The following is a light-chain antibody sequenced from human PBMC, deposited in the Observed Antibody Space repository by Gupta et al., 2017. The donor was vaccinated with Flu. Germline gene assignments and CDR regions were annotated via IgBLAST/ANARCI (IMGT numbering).Light chain of an antibody. J-gene: IGKJ1*01. V-gene: IGKV1-39*01. CDR2: AAS. Sequence: DIQMTQSPSSLSASVGDRVTITGRASQSISSYLNWYQQKPGKAPKLLIYAASSLQSGVPSRFSGSGSGTDFTLTISRLQPEDFATYYCQQSYSTPWTFGQGTNLEIK. CDR1: QSISSY. CDR3: QQSYSTPWT.